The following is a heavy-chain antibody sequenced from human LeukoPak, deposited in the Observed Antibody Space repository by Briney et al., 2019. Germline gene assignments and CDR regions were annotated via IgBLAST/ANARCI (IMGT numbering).Heavy chain of an antibody. CDR2: IYSGGST. J-gene: IGHJ2*01. D-gene: IGHD5-24*01. V-gene: IGHV3-53*01. CDR1: GFTVSSNY. Sequence: GGSLRLSCAASGFTVSSNYMSWVRQAPGKGLEWVSVIYSGGSTYYADSVKGRFTISRGNSKNTLYLQMNSLRAEDTAVYYCARDFTDGYNFWYFDLWGRGTLVTVSS. CDR3: ARDFTDGYNFWYFDL.